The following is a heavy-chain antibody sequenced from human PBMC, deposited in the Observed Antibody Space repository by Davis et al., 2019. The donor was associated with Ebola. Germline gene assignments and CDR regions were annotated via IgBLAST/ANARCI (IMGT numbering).Heavy chain of an antibody. D-gene: IGHD3-22*01. CDR1: GFTFSSYS. CDR2: ISSSSSYI. CDR3: ARDGPHFDIDF. J-gene: IGHJ4*02. Sequence: GGSLRLSCAASGFTFSSYSMNWVRQAPGKGLEWVSSISSSSSYIYYADSVKGRFTISRDNAKNSLYLQMNSLRAEDTAVYLCARDGPHFDIDFWGQGTLVTVSS. V-gene: IGHV3-21*01.